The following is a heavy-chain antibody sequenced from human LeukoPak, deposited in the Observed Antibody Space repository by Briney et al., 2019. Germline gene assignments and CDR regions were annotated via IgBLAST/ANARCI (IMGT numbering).Heavy chain of an antibody. CDR1: GFTFSSYS. J-gene: IGHJ4*02. CDR2: ISSSSSYI. D-gene: IGHD6-13*01. Sequence: GGSLTLSCAASGFTFSSYSMNWVRQAPGKELEGVSSISSSSSYIYYADSVKGRFTISRDNAKNSLYLQMNSLRAEDTAVYYCARDRVAAAGPTENDYWGQGTLVTVSS. CDR3: ARDRVAAAGPTENDY. V-gene: IGHV3-21*01.